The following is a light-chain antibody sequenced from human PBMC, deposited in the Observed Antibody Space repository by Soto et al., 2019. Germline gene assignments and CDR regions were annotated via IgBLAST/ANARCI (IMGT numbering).Light chain of an antibody. Sequence: QAVVTQEPSLTGSPGETVTLTCASSTGAVTSDYHPNWFQRKPGQAPRSLIYSTSNKHSSTPARFSGSLLGGTAALTLSAVQPEDEADYYCLLYSTSAHIWVFGGGTKLTVL. CDR2: STS. CDR3: LLYSTSAHIWV. J-gene: IGLJ3*02. CDR1: TGAVTSDYH. V-gene: IGLV7-43*01.